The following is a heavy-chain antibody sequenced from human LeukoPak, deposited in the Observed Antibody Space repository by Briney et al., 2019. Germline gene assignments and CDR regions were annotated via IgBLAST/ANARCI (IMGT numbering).Heavy chain of an antibody. V-gene: IGHV1-2*02. CDR3: ARDSGYDILTGYSPT. J-gene: IGHJ5*02. CDR2: INPNSGGT. D-gene: IGHD3-9*01. Sequence: APVKVSCKASGYTFTGYYMHWVRQAPGQGLEWMGWINPNSGGTNYAQKFQGRVTMTRDTSISTAYMELSRLRSDDTAVYYCARDSGYDILTGYSPTWGQGTLVTVSS. CDR1: GYTFTGYY.